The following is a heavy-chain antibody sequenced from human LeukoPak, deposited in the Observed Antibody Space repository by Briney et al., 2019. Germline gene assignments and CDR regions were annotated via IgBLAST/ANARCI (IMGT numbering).Heavy chain of an antibody. CDR1: GFTFSSYA. D-gene: IGHD3-3*01. Sequence: PGGSLRLSCAASGFTFSSYAMSWVRQAPGKGLEWVSAISGSGGNTYYADSVKGRFTISRDNSKNTLYLQMNSLRAEDTAVYYCARTLYYDFSDPLFDPWGQGTLVTVSS. CDR2: ISGSGGNT. CDR3: ARTLYYDFSDPLFDP. J-gene: IGHJ5*02. V-gene: IGHV3-23*01.